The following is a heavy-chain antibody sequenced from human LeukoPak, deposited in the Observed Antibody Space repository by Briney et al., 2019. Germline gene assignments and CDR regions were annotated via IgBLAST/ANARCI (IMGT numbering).Heavy chain of an antibody. CDR3: ARTRREYQLLSFDY. Sequence: KPSETLSLTCAGSGYSISSGYYWGWIRQPPGKWVEWIGSIYHSGSTYYNPSLKSRVTISVDTSKNQFSLKLSSVTAADTAVYYCARTRREYQLLSFDYWGQGTLVTVSS. CDR2: IYHSGST. V-gene: IGHV4-38-2*01. CDR1: GYSISSGYY. J-gene: IGHJ4*02. D-gene: IGHD2-2*01.